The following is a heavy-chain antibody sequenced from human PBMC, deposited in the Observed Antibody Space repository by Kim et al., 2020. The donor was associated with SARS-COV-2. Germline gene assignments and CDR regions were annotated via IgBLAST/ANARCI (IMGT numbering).Heavy chain of an antibody. V-gene: IGHV3-30*02. CDR3: AKSPPLGGWYALYF. J-gene: IGHJ4*02. D-gene: IGHD6-19*01. Sequence: ADSVKGRFTISRDNSKNTLYLQMNSLRAEDTAVYYCAKSPPLGGWYALYFWGQGTLVTVSS.